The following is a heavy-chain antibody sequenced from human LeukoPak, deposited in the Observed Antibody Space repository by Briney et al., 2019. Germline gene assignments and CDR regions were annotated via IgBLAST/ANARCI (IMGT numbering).Heavy chain of an antibody. V-gene: IGHV4-59*01. CDR3: AKRMGHDTLTGYQNWFDP. CDR2: IYYSGST. J-gene: IGHJ5*02. Sequence: SETLSLTCTVSGGSISSYYWSWIRQPPGKGLEWIGYIYYSGSTNYNPSLRRRVTISVDTSKNQFSLKLSSVTAADTAVYYCAKRMGHDTLTGYQNWFDPWGQGTLVTVSS. D-gene: IGHD3-9*01. CDR1: GGSISSYY.